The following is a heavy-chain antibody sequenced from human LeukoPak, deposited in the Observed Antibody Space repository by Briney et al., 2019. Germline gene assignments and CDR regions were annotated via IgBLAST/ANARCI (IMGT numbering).Heavy chain of an antibody. CDR3: ARLAAPSDSGSYYFPPPFDY. V-gene: IGHV4-39*01. J-gene: IGHJ4*02. Sequence: PSETLSLTCTVSGGSISSSSYYWGWIRQPPGKGLEWIGSIYYSGSTYYNPSLQSRVTISVDRSKNQFSLKLSSVTAADTAVYYCARLAAPSDSGSYYFPPPFDYWGQGTLVTVSS. D-gene: IGHD1-26*01. CDR1: GGSISSSSYY. CDR2: IYYSGST.